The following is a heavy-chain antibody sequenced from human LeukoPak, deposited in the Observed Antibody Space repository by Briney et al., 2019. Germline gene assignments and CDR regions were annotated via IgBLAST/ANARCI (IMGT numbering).Heavy chain of an antibody. J-gene: IGHJ3*02. CDR3: ARGDGITMVRGADDAFDI. Sequence: SQTLSPTCAVSGGSISCGGYSWSWLRQPPGKGLEWIGYIYHSGSTNYNTSLKSRVTISVDRSNNQFSLKLSSVTAADTAMYYCARGDGITMVRGADDAFDIWGQGTMVTVSS. CDR1: GGSISCGGYS. CDR2: IYHSGST. V-gene: IGHV4-30-2*01. D-gene: IGHD3-10*01.